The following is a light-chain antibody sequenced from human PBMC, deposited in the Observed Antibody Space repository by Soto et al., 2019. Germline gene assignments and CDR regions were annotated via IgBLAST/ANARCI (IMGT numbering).Light chain of an antibody. J-gene: IGKJ4*01. CDR1: QSISSY. Sequence: DIQMTQSPSTLSASVGARVTITCRASQSISSYLNWYQQKPGKAPKLLIYAASSLQSGVPSRFSGSGSGTDGTLTISSLQPEDGETYDGQQSYSTPLTFGGGTKVDIK. CDR3: QQSYSTPLT. CDR2: AAS. V-gene: IGKV1-39*01.